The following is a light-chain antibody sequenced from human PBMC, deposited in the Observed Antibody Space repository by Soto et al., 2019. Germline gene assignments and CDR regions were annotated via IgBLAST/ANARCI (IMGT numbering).Light chain of an antibody. CDR1: QSISSSY. V-gene: IGKV3-15*01. J-gene: IGKJ5*01. CDR3: QQYIKWPIT. Sequence: TQSLCNLPASAGKRAKPSCRTSQSISSSYLAWYQQKPGQAPRLLISDASTRATGIPARFSGSGSGTEFTLTVSSLQSEDFAVYYCQQYIKWPITFGQGTRLEIK. CDR2: DAS.